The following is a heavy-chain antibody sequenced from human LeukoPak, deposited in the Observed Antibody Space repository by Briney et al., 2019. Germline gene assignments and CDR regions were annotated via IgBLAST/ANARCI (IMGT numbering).Heavy chain of an antibody. CDR1: GFTFSLYS. CDR3: VRDSYCGGDCYRLHDY. CDR2: ISSSSSTI. V-gene: IGHV3-48*01. J-gene: IGHJ4*02. Sequence: GGSLRLSCEASGFTFSLYSVNWVRQAPGKGLEWVSYISSSSSTIYYADSVKGRFTISRDNAEKSLFLQMNSLRAEDTAIYYCVRDSYCGGDCYRLHDYWGQGTLVAVSS. D-gene: IGHD2-21*02.